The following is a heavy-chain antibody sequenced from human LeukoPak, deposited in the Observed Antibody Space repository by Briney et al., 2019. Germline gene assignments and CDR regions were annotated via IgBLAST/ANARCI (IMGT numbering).Heavy chain of an antibody. J-gene: IGHJ6*02. CDR3: AREEDGSGSSGLGNGMDV. Sequence: PGGSLRLSCAASGFTFSSYDMRWVRQATGKGLEWVSAIGTAGDTYFSASFMGRLTISRGNAKTSLYLQMNSLRAGDTAVYSCAREEDGSGSSGLGNGMDVWGQGNTVTVSS. CDR2: IGTAGDT. V-gene: IGHV3-13*01. D-gene: IGHD3-10*01. CDR1: GFTFSSYD.